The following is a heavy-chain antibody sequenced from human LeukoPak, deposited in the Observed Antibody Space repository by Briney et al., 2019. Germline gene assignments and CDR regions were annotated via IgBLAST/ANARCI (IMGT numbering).Heavy chain of an antibody. Sequence: GGSLRLSCAASGFTFSSHAMHWVRQAPGKGLEWTAIISYDGSKKFYADSVKGRFTISRDNSKNTLSLQMNSLRAEDTAVYYCARDGSVVVNPTHYFDYWGQGTLVTVSP. V-gene: IGHV3-30-3*01. J-gene: IGHJ4*02. CDR2: ISYDGSKK. D-gene: IGHD3-22*01. CDR3: ARDGSVVVNPTHYFDY. CDR1: GFTFSSHA.